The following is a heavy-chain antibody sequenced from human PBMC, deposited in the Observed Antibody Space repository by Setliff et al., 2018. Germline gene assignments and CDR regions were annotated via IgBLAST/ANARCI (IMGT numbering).Heavy chain of an antibody. D-gene: IGHD2-21*02. CDR2: IGHTGSI. Sequence: SISSGYIWGWIRQPPGKGLEWVGNIGHTGSINYNPSLKSRLTISRDTSKNQVSLKLNSVTATDTAVYYCARDLGHGGDSDYWGQGILVTVSS. V-gene: IGHV4-38-2*02. CDR1: SISSGYI. J-gene: IGHJ4*02. CDR3: ARDLGHGGDSDY.